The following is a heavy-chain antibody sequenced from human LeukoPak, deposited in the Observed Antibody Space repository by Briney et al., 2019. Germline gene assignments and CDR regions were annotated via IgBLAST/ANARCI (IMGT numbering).Heavy chain of an antibody. CDR1: GGSISCYY. Sequence: SSETLSPTCTVSGGSISCYYWSWIRPPPGKGMEWIGYIYYSGSTNYHPSLKSRVTISVDTSKNQFSLKLSSVTAADTAVYYCARDRASDYNKIWYFDLWGRGTLVTVSS. D-gene: IGHD4-11*01. V-gene: IGHV4-59*01. CDR2: IYYSGST. CDR3: ARDRASDYNKIWYFDL. J-gene: IGHJ2*01.